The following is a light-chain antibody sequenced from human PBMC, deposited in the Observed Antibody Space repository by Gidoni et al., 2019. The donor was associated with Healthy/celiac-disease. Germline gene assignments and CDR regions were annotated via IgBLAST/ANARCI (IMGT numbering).Light chain of an antibody. CDR2: LGS. Sequence: DIVMTQSPLPLPVTPGEPAYISCRSSQSLLHSNGYNYLDWYLQKPGQSPRLLIYLGSNRASGVPDRFSGSGSGTDFTLKISRVEAEDVGVYYCMQALQTPWTFGQGTKVEIK. CDR3: MQALQTPWT. J-gene: IGKJ1*01. V-gene: IGKV2-28*01. CDR1: QSLLHSNGYNY.